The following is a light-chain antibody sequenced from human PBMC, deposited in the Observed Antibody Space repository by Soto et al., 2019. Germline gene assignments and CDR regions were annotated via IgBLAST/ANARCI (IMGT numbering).Light chain of an antibody. Sequence: DIQMTQSPSTLSGSVGDRVTITCRASQTISSWLAWYQQKPGKALKLLIYKASTLKSGVPSRFSGSGSGTEFTLTISSLQPDDFATYYCQHYNKYPVTFGQGTRLEI. CDR2: KAS. J-gene: IGKJ5*01. CDR1: QTISSW. V-gene: IGKV1-5*03. CDR3: QHYNKYPVT.